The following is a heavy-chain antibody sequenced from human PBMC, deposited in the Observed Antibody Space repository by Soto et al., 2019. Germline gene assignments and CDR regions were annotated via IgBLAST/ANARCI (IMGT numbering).Heavy chain of an antibody. J-gene: IGHJ6*02. CDR1: GGTFSSYA. CDR3: ARGADGYNYGWAGDDYYYGMDV. V-gene: IGHV1-69*13. D-gene: IGHD5-12*01. Sequence: SVKVSCKASGGTFSSYAISWVRQAPGQGLEWMGGIIPIFGTANYAQKFQGRVTITADESTSTAYMELSSLRSEDTAVYYCARGADGYNYGWAGDDYYYGMDVWGQGTTVTVSS. CDR2: IIPIFGTA.